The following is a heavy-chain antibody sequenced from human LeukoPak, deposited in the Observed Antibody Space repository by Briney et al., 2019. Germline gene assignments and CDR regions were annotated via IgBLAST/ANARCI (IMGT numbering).Heavy chain of an antibody. V-gene: IGHV3-23*01. D-gene: IGHD4-11*01. CDR1: GFTFSSYA. Sequence: GGSLRLSCAASGFTFSSYAMSWVRQAPGKGLEWVSAISGSGGSTYYADSVKGRFTISRDNSKNTLYLQMNSLRAEDTAVYYCAKDATTPRPYYYYYMDVWGKGTTVTVSS. CDR3: AKDATTPRPYYYYYMDV. J-gene: IGHJ6*03. CDR2: ISGSGGST.